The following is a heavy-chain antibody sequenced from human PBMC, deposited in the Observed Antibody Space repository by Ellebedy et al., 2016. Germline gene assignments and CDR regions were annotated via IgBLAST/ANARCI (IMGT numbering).Heavy chain of an antibody. Sequence: GGSLRLSCAASGFTFRNYGMHWVRQAPGKGLEWVATISYDGSNDYYADSVKGRFTISRDSSKNTLYLQMNSLRTEDTAVYYCAKGGIAVAGNDHYFGMDVWGQGTTVTVSS. V-gene: IGHV3-30*02. CDR2: ISYDGSND. CDR3: AKGGIAVAGNDHYFGMDV. D-gene: IGHD6-19*01. J-gene: IGHJ6*02. CDR1: GFTFRNYG.